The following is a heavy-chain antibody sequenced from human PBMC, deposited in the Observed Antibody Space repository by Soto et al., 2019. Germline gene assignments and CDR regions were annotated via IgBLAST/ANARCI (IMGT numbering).Heavy chain of an antibody. V-gene: IGHV3-23*01. CDR3: AKSYGDTWQQYFFDS. D-gene: IGHD5-18*01. CDR2: MSGLGGST. J-gene: IGHJ4*02. Sequence: EVQLLESGGGLVQPGGSLXLSCTASGFTFXAYSMSWVRQAPGKGLEWVSGMSGLGGSTYYADSVRGRFTISRDNSKNTLYLQMNSLRAEDTAVYYCAKSYGDTWQQYFFDSWGQGTLLTVSS. CDR1: GFTFXAYS.